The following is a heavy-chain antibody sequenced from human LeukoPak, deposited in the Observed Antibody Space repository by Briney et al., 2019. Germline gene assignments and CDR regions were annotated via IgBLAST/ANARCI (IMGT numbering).Heavy chain of an antibody. CDR1: GGSISSGSYY. J-gene: IGHJ3*02. D-gene: IGHD3-3*01. CDR3: ARGVTVFGGAPKGALDI. CDR2: ISASGNT. V-gene: IGHV4-61*02. Sequence: SETLSLTCTVSGGSISSGSYYWNWIWQPAGKGLEWLGRISASGNTNYNPSLKSRVTISVDASKNQFSLRLTSVTAADTAVYFCARGVTVFGGAPKGALDIWGRGTMVTVSS.